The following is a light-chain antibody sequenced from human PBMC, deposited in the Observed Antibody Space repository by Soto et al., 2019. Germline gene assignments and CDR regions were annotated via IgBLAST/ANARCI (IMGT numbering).Light chain of an antibody. Sequence: QSVLTQPPSASGSPGQSVTISCAGTSSDVGFYNYVSWYQQHPGKATKLIISEVSQRPSGVPDRFSGSKSGNTASLTVSGLQAEDEADYYCCSYAGTNNFVFGTGTKVTVL. V-gene: IGLV2-8*01. CDR2: EVS. CDR3: CSYAGTNNFV. CDR1: SSDVGFYNY. J-gene: IGLJ1*01.